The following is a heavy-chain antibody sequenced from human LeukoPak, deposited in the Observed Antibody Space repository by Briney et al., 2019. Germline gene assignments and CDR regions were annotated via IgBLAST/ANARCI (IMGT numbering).Heavy chain of an antibody. V-gene: IGHV1-18*01. CDR2: NSAYNGNT. D-gene: IGHD2-2*01. CDR3: ARSSIKYQLLNFDY. J-gene: IGHJ4*02. Sequence: ASVKVSCKASGYTFTSYGISWVRQAPGQGLEWMGWNSAYNGNTNYAQKLQGRVTMTTDTSTSTAYMELRSLRSDDTAVYYCARSSIKYQLLNFDYWGQGTLVTVSS. CDR1: GYTFTSYG.